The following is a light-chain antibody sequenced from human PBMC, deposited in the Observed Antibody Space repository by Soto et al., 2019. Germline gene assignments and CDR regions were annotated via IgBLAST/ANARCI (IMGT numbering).Light chain of an antibody. CDR3: QQYNSYYT. CDR2: DAS. V-gene: IGKV1-5*01. J-gene: IGKJ2*01. Sequence: DIQMTQSPSTLSASVGDRVTITCRASQSISSWLAWYQQKPGKAPKLLIYDASSLESGVPSRFSGSGSGTEFTLTISSLQPDDVATYDCQQYNSYYTFGQGTKLEMK. CDR1: QSISSW.